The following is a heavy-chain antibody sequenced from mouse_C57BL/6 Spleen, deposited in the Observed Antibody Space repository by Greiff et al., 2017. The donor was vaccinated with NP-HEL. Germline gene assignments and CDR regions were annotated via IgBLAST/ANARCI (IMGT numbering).Heavy chain of an antibody. CDR1: GYAFSSSW. J-gene: IGHJ1*03. Sequence: QVQLQQSGPELVKPGASVKISCKASGYAFSSSWMNWVKQRPGKGLEWIGRIYPGDGDTNYNGKFKGKATLTADKSSSTAYMQLSSLTSEDSAVYFCARLTTVVSPYFDVWGTGTTVTVSS. V-gene: IGHV1-82*01. D-gene: IGHD1-1*01. CDR3: ARLTTVVSPYFDV. CDR2: IYPGDGDT.